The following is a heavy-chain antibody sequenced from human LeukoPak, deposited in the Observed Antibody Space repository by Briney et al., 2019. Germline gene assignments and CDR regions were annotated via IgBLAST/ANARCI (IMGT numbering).Heavy chain of an antibody. D-gene: IGHD5-12*01. CDR3: ARLRVDRGSYNWFDP. J-gene: IGHJ5*02. V-gene: IGHV4-61*02. CDR1: GGSISRSSYC. CDR2: IYPSGST. Sequence: PSQTLSLTCTVSGGSISRSSYCWSWIRQPAGKGLEWIGRIYPSGSTNYNPSLKSRVTISVDTSKNQFSLKLSSVTAADTAVYYCARLRVDRGSYNWFDPWGQGTLVTVSS.